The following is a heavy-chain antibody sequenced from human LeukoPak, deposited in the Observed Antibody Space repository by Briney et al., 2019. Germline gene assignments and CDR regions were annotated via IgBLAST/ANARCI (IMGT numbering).Heavy chain of an antibody. CDR3: ARAVAGTYFDL. CDR1: GFTVSKYD. V-gene: IGHV3-13*01. Sequence: GGSLRLSCAASGFTVSKYDMHWVRQATGKGLEWVSVIGIAGDTYYPGSVKGRFTISRENAKNSFHLQMNNLRAGDTAVYYCARAVAGTYFDLWGQGTLVTVSS. CDR2: IGIAGDT. D-gene: IGHD6-19*01. J-gene: IGHJ4*02.